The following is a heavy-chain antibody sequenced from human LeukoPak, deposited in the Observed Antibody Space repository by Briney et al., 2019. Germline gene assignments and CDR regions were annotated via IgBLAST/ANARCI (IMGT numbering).Heavy chain of an antibody. V-gene: IGHV4-39*01. Sequence: SETLSLTCTGSGGSISSSSYYWGWIRQPPGKGLEWIGSIYYSGSTYYNPSLKSRVTISVDTSKNQFSLKLSSVTAADTAVYYCATLATYCDILTGPYYYYYYGMDVWGQGTTVTVSS. J-gene: IGHJ6*02. D-gene: IGHD3-9*01. CDR2: IYYSGST. CDR1: GGSISSSSYY. CDR3: ATLATYCDILTGPYYYYYYGMDV.